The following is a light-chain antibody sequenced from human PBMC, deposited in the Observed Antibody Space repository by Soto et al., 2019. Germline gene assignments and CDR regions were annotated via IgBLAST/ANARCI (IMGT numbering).Light chain of an antibody. CDR2: DAS. CDR1: QDISNY. CDR3: QQYDTLPLT. V-gene: IGKV1-33*01. Sequence: DIQMTQSPSSLSASVGDRVTITCQASQDISNYLNWYQQKPGKAPKLLIYDASNLETAVPSRFSGSGSGTDFTFTISSLQPEDIATYYCQQYDTLPLTFGGGTKVEIK. J-gene: IGKJ4*01.